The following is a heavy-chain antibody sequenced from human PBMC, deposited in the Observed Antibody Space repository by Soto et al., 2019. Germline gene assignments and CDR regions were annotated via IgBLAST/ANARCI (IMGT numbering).Heavy chain of an antibody. J-gene: IGHJ6*02. CDR3: ASNRRYSYGYPTAYYYGMDV. CDR2: INHSGST. V-gene: IGHV4-34*01. Sequence: SETLSLTCAVYGGSFSGYYWSWIRQPPGKGLEWIGEINHSGSTNYNPSLKSRVTISVDTSKNQFSLKLSSVTAADTAVYYCASNRRYSYGYPTAYYYGMDVWGQGTTVTVSS. CDR1: GGSFSGYY. D-gene: IGHD5-18*01.